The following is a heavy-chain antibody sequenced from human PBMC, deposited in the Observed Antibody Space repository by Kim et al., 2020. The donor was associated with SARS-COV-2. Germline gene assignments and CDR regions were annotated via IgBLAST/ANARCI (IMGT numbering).Heavy chain of an antibody. V-gene: IGHV3-23*01. J-gene: IGHJ4*02. D-gene: IGHD6-13*01. CDR3: AKGVRQQLVLTTLDY. Sequence: DSVKGRFTISRDNSKNTLYLQMNSLRAEDTAVYYCAKGVRQQLVLTTLDYWGQGTLVTVSS.